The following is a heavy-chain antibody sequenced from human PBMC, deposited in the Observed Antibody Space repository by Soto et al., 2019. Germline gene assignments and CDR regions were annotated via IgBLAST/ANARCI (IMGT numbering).Heavy chain of an antibody. CDR2: IDPSDSYT. CDR1: GYSFTSYL. CDR3: ARPIGALSTTDFTY. V-gene: IGHV5-10-1*04. Sequence: PGESLKISGKGSGYSFTSYLISWVRQMPGKGLEWMGRIDPSDSYTRYSPSFQGQVTISADKSISTAYLQWSSLKASDTAMYYCARPIGALSTTDFTYWGQGTLVTVSS. D-gene: IGHD3-22*01. J-gene: IGHJ4*02.